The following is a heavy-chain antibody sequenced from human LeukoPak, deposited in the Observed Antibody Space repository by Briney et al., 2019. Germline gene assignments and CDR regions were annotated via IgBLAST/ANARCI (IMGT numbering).Heavy chain of an antibody. CDR3: AKGNGYSYAFPGDY. J-gene: IGHJ4*02. D-gene: IGHD5-18*01. CDR1: GFTFSSYW. V-gene: IGHV3-7*03. Sequence: GGSLRLSCAASGFTFSSYWMTWVRQAPGKGLEWVAYMKQDGSEIYYVDSVKGRFTISRDNSKNTLYLQMNSLRAEDTAVYYCAKGNGYSYAFPGDYWGQGTLVTVSS. CDR2: MKQDGSEI.